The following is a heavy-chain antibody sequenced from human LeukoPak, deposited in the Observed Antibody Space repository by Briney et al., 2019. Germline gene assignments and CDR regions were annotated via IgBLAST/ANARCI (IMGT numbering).Heavy chain of an antibody. D-gene: IGHD6-19*01. V-gene: IGHV3-23*01. Sequence: GGSLRLSCAASGFTFGSCAMSWVRQAPGKGLEWVSGISGSGTSTYYADSVKGRFTISRDNSKNTLYLQMNSLRAEDTAVYYCASSAGALIDCWGQGTLVIVSS. J-gene: IGHJ4*02. CDR3: ASSAGALIDC. CDR1: GFTFGSCA. CDR2: ISGSGTST.